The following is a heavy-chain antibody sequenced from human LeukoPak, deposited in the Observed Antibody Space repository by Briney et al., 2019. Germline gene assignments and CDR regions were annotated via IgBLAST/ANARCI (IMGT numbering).Heavy chain of an antibody. D-gene: IGHD1-26*01. J-gene: IGHJ4*02. V-gene: IGHV1-8*01. CDR3: ARGRELGSDFDY. CDR1: GYTFTSYD. Sequence: ASVKVSCKASGYTFTSYDINWVRQATGQGLEWMGWMNPNSGNTGYAQKFQGRVTITRNTSISTAYMELSSLRSEDTAVYYCARGRELGSDFDYWGQGTLVTVSS. CDR2: MNPNSGNT.